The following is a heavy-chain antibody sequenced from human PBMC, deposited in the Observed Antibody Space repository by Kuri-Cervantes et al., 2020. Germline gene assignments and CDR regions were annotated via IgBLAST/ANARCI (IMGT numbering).Heavy chain of an antibody. D-gene: IGHD1-26*01. CDR3: ARYSGNYRWFAP. V-gene: IGHV4-34*01. J-gene: IGHJ5*02. Sequence: SETLSLTCAVYGGSFSGYYWSWIRQPPGKGLEWIGEINHSGSTNYNPSLKSRVTTSVDMSKNQFPLKLSSVTAADTAVYYCARYSGNYRWFAPWGQGTLVTVSS. CDR2: INHSGST. CDR1: GGSFSGYY.